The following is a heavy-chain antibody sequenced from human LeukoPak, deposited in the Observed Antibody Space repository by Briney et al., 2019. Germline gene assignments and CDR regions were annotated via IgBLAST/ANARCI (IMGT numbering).Heavy chain of an antibody. CDR1: GFTFSRYS. J-gene: IGHJ4*02. Sequence: GGSLRLSCTASGFTFSRYSMNWVRQAPGKGLEWISYISSSSSTIYYADSVKGRLTVSRDNAKNSLYLQMNSLRAEDTAVYYCARSGLVPLWGQGTLVTVSS. D-gene: IGHD6-19*01. V-gene: IGHV3-48*01. CDR2: ISSSSSTI. CDR3: ARSGLVPL.